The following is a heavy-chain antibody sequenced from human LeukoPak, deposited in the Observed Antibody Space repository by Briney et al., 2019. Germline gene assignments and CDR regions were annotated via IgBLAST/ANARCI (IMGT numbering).Heavy chain of an antibody. CDR2: IRYDGSNK. D-gene: IGHD5-18*01. CDR1: GFTFSSYG. V-gene: IGHV3-30*02. J-gene: IGHJ4*02. Sequence: PGGSLRLSCAASGFTFSSYGMHWVRQAPGKGLEWVAFIRYDGSNKYYADSVKGRFTIPRDNSKNTLYLQMNSLRAEDTAVYYRRLWTPVFDYWGQGTLVTVSS. CDR3: RLWTPVFDY.